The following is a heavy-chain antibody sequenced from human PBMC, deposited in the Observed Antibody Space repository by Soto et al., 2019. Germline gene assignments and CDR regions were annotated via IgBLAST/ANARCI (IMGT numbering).Heavy chain of an antibody. Sequence: PGGSLRLSYAAFGFTISCKKYVAWVRQAPGKGLEWVSALYDLDGSFYAASVKGRFTTSSDSSKTTVYLQMNDLRPDDTAVYYCATWHEREHAYDVWGQGTTVTVSS. J-gene: IGHJ3*01. V-gene: IGHV3-53*01. CDR2: LYDLDGS. CDR3: ATWHEREHAYDV. CDR1: GFTISCKKY. D-gene: IGHD1-1*01.